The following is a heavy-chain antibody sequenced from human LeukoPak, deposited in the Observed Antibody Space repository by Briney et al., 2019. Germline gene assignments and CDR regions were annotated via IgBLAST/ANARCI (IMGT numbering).Heavy chain of an antibody. D-gene: IGHD1-26*01. J-gene: IGHJ4*02. CDR2: IRYDGSNK. CDR1: GFTFSSYG. V-gene: IGHV3-30*02. Sequence: GGSLRLSCAASGFTFSSYGMPWVRQAPGKGLEWVAFIRYDGSNKYYADSVKGRFTISRDNSRDTLYLQMISLRAEDTAVYYCAKSAVGATLGDYWGQGTPVTVSS. CDR3: AKSAVGATLGDY.